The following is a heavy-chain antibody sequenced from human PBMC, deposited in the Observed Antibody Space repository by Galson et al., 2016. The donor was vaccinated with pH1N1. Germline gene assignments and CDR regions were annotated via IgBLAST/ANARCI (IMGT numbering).Heavy chain of an antibody. CDR2: IDWDDEK. CDR1: GFSLSTFGVR. J-gene: IGHJ6*02. CDR3: ERMGGAAGGRYYYGMDV. D-gene: IGHD1-26*01. V-gene: IGHV2-70*04. Sequence: PALVKPTQTLELTCTFSGFSLSTFGVRVSWIRQSPGKALEWLARIDWDDEKFYSPSLKTRLTISKDTSKAPVVLPMTNMDPVDTGTYYCERMGGAAGGRYYYGMDVWGQGTTVTVSS.